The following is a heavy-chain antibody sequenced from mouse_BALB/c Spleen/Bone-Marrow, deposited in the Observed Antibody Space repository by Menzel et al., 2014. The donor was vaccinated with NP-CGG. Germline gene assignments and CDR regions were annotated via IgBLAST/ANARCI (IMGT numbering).Heavy chain of an antibody. Sequence: VQLQQSGAELVRPGTSVKVSCKASGYAFTNYLIEWVKQRPGQGLEWIGVINPGSGGTNYNEKFKGKATLTADKSSSTAYMQLNSLTSDDTAVYFCARELGVSAYWGQGTLVTVSA. CDR2: INPGSGGT. CDR1: GYAFTNYL. J-gene: IGHJ3*01. V-gene: IGHV1-54*01. CDR3: ARELGVSAY. D-gene: IGHD4-1*01.